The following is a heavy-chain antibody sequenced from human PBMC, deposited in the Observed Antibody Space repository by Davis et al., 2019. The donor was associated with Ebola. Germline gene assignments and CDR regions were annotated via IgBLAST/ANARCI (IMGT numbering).Heavy chain of an antibody. J-gene: IGHJ4*02. V-gene: IGHV3-23*01. CDR1: GFTFSTYA. Sequence: GESLKISCAASGFTFSTYAMSWVRQAPGKGLEWVSTIGTSSDPYYADSVRGRLTISRDNFKNTLYLQMNSLRAEDTAVYYCARGSSWYTYWGQGTLVTVSS. D-gene: IGHD6-13*01. CDR3: ARGSSWYTY. CDR2: IGTSSDP.